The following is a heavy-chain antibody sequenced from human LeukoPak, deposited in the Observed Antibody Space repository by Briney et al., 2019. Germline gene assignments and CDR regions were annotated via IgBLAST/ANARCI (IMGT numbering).Heavy chain of an antibody. J-gene: IGHJ4*02. D-gene: IGHD3-22*01. CDR3: ARGSLYDSSGYYWDY. CDR1: SGSLSGHS. CDR2: IYYSGSP. V-gene: IGHV4-59*11. Sequence: NTSETLSLTCSVSSGSLSGHSWIWIRQPPGKGLEWIGYIYYSGSPSYSPSLKSRVTISADTSRSQFSLQLTSVTPADTAVYYCARGSLYDSSGYYWDYWGQGSLVTVSS.